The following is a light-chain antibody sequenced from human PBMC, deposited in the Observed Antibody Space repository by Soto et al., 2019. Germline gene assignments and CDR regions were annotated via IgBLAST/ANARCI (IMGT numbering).Light chain of an antibody. CDR1: SSDVGGYDF. CDR2: EVT. CDR3: QSFDSGLRGEV. V-gene: IGLV2-14*01. J-gene: IGLJ3*02. Sequence: QSALTQPASVSGSPGQSITISCTGTSSDVGGYDFVSWYQQHPAKAPRLIISEVTNRPSGVSSRFSGSKSGSTASLTISGLQAEDEADYFCQSFDSGLRGEVFGGGTKVTVL.